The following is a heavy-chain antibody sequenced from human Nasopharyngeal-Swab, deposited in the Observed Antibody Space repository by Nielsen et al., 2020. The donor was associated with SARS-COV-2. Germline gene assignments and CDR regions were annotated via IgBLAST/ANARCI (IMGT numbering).Heavy chain of an antibody. CDR3: ARRITMVQGVIAVPIYYYYGMDV. D-gene: IGHD3-10*01. V-gene: IGHV1-2*06. CDR2: INPNSGGT. Sequence: WVRQAPGQGLEWMGRINPNSGGTNYAQKFQGRVTMTRDTSISTAYMELSRLRSDDTAVYYCARRITMVQGVIAVPIYYYYGMDVWGQGTTVTVSS. J-gene: IGHJ6*02.